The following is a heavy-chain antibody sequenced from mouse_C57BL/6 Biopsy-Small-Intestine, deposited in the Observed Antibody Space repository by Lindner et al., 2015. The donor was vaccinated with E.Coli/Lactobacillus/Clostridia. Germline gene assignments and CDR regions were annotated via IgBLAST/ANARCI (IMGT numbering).Heavy chain of an antibody. D-gene: IGHD2-1*01. CDR1: GFTISAYG. J-gene: IGHJ3*01. CDR2: ISSDSSSI. Sequence: VQLQESGGGLVKPGGSLKLSCAASGFTISAYGMHWVRQAPEKGLEWIAYISSDSSSIYFGDTVKGRFTISRDNAKNTLFLRMTSLRSEDTAMYYCAHYDNYFGVFTYWGQGTLVTVST. CDR3: AHYDNYFGVFTY. V-gene: IGHV5-17*01.